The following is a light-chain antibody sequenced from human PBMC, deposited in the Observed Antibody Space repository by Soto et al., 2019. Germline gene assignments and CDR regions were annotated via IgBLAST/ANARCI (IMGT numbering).Light chain of an antibody. J-gene: IGKJ1*01. Sequence: ELLTIQSKATLSLSPGERATLSCRASQSVSSDLAWYQQKPGQAPRLLIYDASTRATGIPARFSGSGSGAEFSPTISSLEPEDVAVYYCQERSNWPPLTVGQGSKVDNK. CDR2: DAS. CDR1: QSVSSD. V-gene: IGKV3-11*01. CDR3: QERSNWPPLT.